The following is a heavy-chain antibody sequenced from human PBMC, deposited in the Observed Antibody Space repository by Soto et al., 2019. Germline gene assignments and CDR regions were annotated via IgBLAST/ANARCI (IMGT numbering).Heavy chain of an antibody. CDR1: GYTFTSYD. D-gene: IGHD3-3*01. CDR3: ARVLFWSGYYTPGYYYYMDV. CDR2: MNPNSGNT. V-gene: IGHV1-8*01. J-gene: IGHJ6*03. Sequence: ASVKVSCKASGYTFTSYDINWVRQATGQGLEWMGWMNPNSGNTGYAQKFQGRVTMTRNTSISTAYMELSSLRSEDTAVYYCARVLFWSGYYTPGYYYYMDVWGKGTTVTVSS.